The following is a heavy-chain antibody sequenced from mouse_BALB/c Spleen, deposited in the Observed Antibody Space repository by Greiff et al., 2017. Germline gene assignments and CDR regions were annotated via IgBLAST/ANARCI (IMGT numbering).Heavy chain of an antibody. D-gene: IGHD2-1*01. V-gene: IGHV1-82*01. Sequence: VQLQQSGPELVKPGASVKISCKASGYAFSSSWMNWVKQRPGQGLEWIGRIYPGDGDTNYNGKFKGKATLTADKSSSTAYMQLSSLTSVDSAVYFCARTENYGNYGVDAMDYWGQGTSVTVSS. CDR3: ARTENYGNYGVDAMDY. J-gene: IGHJ4*01. CDR2: IYPGDGDT. CDR1: GYAFSSSW.